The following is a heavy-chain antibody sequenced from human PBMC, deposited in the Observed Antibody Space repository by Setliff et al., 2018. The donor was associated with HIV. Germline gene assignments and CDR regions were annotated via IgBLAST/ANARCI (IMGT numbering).Heavy chain of an antibody. V-gene: IGHV3-30*02. J-gene: IGHJ5*02. CDR1: GFTFSSYG. CDR3: AKQTVSSSWSNWFDP. Sequence: GESLKISCAASGFTFSSYGMHWVRQAPGKGLEWVAFIRYDGSNKYYADSVKGRFTISRDNSKNTLYLQMNSLRAEDTAVYYCAKQTVSSSWSNWFDPWGQGTLVTVSS. CDR2: IRYDGSNK. D-gene: IGHD6-13*01.